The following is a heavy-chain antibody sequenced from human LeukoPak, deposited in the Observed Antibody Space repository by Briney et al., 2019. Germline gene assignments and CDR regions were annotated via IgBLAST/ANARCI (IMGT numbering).Heavy chain of an antibody. J-gene: IGHJ4*02. CDR2: IGTGGET. D-gene: IGHD4-17*01. Sequence: GGSLRLSCAASGFIFSTYAMSWVRQAPGQGLEWVSVIGTGGETHYADSVRGRFTISRSNFKNTLYLQMNSLRAEDMAVYYCAKRVTVTTKYFDSWGQGTLVTVSS. V-gene: IGHV3-23*01. CDR3: AKRVTVTTKYFDS. CDR1: GFIFSTYA.